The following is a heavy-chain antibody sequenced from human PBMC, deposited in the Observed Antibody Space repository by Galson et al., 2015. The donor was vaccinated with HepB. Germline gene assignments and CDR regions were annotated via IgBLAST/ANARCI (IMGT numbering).Heavy chain of an antibody. D-gene: IGHD6-19*01. V-gene: IGHV4-61*02. Sequence: TLSLTCTVSGGSISSGSYYWSWIRQPAGKGLEWIGRIYTSGSTNYNPSLKSRVTMSVDTSKNQFSLKLSSVTAADTAVYYCARDLHSSGWRAIDYWGQGTLVTVSS. CDR3: ARDLHSSGWRAIDY. J-gene: IGHJ4*02. CDR2: IYTSGST. CDR1: GGSISSGSYY.